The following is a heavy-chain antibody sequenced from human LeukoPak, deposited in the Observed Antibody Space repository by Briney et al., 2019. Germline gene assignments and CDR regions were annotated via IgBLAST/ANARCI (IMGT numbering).Heavy chain of an antibody. CDR2: ISYDGGDK. D-gene: IGHD6-13*01. J-gene: IGHJ4*02. CDR1: GFTFSDHA. V-gene: IGHV3-30-3*01. CDR3: ARGYYSSSRIDY. Sequence: GGSLRLSCAASGFTFSDHAFHWVRQAPGKGLEWVAVISYDGGDKYYVDSVKGRFTISRDNAENTLYMRMNSLRPEDTAVYYCARGYYSSSRIDYWGQGTLVTVSS.